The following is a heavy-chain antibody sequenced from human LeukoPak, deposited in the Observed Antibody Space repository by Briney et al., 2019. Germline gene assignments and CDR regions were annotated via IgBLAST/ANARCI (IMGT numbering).Heavy chain of an antibody. D-gene: IGHD5-12*01. Sequence: SETLSLTCTVSGDSISRYYWSWIRQSPGKGLEWIGYIFYSGISNYNPSLKSRVTVSVDTSKNQVSLRLRSVTAADTAVYYCAGLFSGYDPFDYWGQGTLVTVSS. CDR2: IFYSGIS. CDR1: GDSISRYY. V-gene: IGHV4-59*03. J-gene: IGHJ4*02. CDR3: AGLFSGYDPFDY.